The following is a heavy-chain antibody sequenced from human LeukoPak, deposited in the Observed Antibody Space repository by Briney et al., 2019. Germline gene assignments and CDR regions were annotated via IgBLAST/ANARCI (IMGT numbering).Heavy chain of an antibody. CDR1: GGTFRSYA. D-gene: IGHD2-21*02. J-gene: IGHJ4*02. CDR3: ARGIVVVTAIPPHYFDY. Sequence: SAKVSCKASGGTFRSYAISWVPQAPGQGLEWMGGIIPIFGTANYAQKFQGRVTITTDESTSTAYMELSSLRSEDTAVYYCARGIVVVTAIPPHYFDYWGQGTLVTVSS. CDR2: IIPIFGTA. V-gene: IGHV1-69*05.